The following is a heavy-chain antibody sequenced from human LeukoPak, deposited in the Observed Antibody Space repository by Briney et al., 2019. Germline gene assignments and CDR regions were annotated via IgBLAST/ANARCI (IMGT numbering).Heavy chain of an antibody. D-gene: IGHD6-13*01. Sequence: GGSLRLSCAASGFTVSSNYMSWVRHAPGKGLEWVSVIYSGGSTYYADSVKGRFTISRDNSKNTLYLQMNSLRAEDTAVYYCARDLFAAAGTLDYWGQGTLVTVSS. CDR3: ARDLFAAAGTLDY. J-gene: IGHJ4*02. CDR2: IYSGGST. V-gene: IGHV3-53*01. CDR1: GFTVSSNY.